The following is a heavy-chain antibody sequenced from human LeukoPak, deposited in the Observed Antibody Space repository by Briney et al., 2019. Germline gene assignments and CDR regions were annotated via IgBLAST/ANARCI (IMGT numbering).Heavy chain of an antibody. V-gene: IGHV3-53*01. J-gene: IGHJ6*03. CDR1: GFTVSSNY. Sequence: GGSLRLSCAASGFTVSSNYMSWVRQAPGKGLEWVSVIYSGGSTYYADSVKGRFTISRDNSKNTLYLQMNSLRAEDTAVYYCATGREDNDYGDYYYYYYMDVWGKGTTVTVSS. CDR2: IYSGGST. D-gene: IGHD4-17*01. CDR3: ATGREDNDYGDYYYYYYMDV.